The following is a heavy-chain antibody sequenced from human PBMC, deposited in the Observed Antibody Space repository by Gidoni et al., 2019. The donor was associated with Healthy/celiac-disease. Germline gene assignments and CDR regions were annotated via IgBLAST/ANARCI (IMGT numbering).Heavy chain of an antibody. Sequence: GLEWVAVISYDGSNKYYADSVKGRFTISRDNSKNTLYLQMNSLRAEDTAVYYCAKGSQWDPVGIWGQGTMVTVSS. J-gene: IGHJ3*02. D-gene: IGHD1-26*01. CDR2: ISYDGSNK. V-gene: IGHV3-30*18. CDR3: AKGSQWDPVGI.